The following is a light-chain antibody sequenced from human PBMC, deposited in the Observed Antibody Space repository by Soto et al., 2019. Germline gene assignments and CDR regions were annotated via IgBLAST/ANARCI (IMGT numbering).Light chain of an antibody. V-gene: IGLV2-14*03. J-gene: IGLJ7*01. CDR2: DVS. Sequence: QSVLTQPASVSGSPGQSITISCTGTSSDIGGYKYVSWYLQHPGKAPKLMIYDVSNRPSGVSNRFSGSKSGNTASLTISGLQAEDEADFYCSSYTGSSTWVFGGGTQLTVL. CDR3: SSYTGSSTWV. CDR1: SSDIGGYKY.